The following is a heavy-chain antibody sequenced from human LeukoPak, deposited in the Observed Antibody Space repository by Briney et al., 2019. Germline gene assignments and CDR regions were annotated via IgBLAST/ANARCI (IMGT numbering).Heavy chain of an antibody. CDR1: GFTFTDHY. D-gene: IGHD2/OR15-2a*01. J-gene: IGHJ4*02. CDR2: IGPHSTFT. V-gene: IGHV1-2*02. Sequence: ASVKVSCKSSGFTFTDHYIHWVRQGPGQGLEWMGYIGPHSTFTSSPQEFQGRVTMTRDASMSTAYMELTRLTSDDTAVYYCVREGEGPLSRDFDYWGQGTLVTVSS. CDR3: VREGEGPLSRDFDY.